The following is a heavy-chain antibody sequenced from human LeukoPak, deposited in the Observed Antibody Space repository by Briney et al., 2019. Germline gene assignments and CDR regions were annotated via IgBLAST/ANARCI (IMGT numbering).Heavy chain of an antibody. CDR3: ARHARRDAYNPNDY. D-gene: IGHD5-24*01. CDR1: GGFISSYY. Sequence: PSETLSLSCTVSGGFISSYYWSWIRQPPGKELQWIGYIHSTGTTKFNPSLESRVTMSVDTSKNQFSLKLSSVTAADTAVYYCARHARRDAYNPNDYWGQGTLVTVSS. J-gene: IGHJ4*02. CDR2: IHSTGTT. V-gene: IGHV4-4*09.